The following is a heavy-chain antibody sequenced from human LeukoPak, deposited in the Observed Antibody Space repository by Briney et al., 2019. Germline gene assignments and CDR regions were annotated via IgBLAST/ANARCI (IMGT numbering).Heavy chain of an antibody. CDR1: GFTFSSYA. J-gene: IGHJ6*02. D-gene: IGHD2-15*01. Sequence: PGGSLRLSCAASGFTFSSYAMHWVRQTPDKGLEWLAVTSYDGSNKDYADSVKGRFIISRENSRNTLYLEMNSLRVEDTAVYYCARDGGSSSGFGMDVWGQGTTVIVSS. CDR3: ARDGGSSSGFGMDV. CDR2: TSYDGSNK. V-gene: IGHV3-30*04.